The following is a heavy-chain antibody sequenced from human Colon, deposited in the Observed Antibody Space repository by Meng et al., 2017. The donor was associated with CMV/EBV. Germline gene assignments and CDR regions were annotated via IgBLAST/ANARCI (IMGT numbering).Heavy chain of an antibody. V-gene: IGHV3-53*01. D-gene: IGHD3-16*01. CDR3: GRDSLGVVAATD. Sequence: ETLSLTCAASGFSVSDSYMTWVRHLPGKGLEWISIIFSGGSTYYADSVRGRFTISRDNSENTLHLQMNNLRAEDTAMYYCGRDSLGVVAATDWGRGTQVTVSS. J-gene: IGHJ4*02. CDR1: GFSVSDSY. CDR2: IFSGGST.